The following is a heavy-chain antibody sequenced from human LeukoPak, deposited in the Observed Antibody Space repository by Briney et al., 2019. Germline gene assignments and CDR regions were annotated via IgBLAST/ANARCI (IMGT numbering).Heavy chain of an antibody. CDR1: GGSFSGYY. CDR3: ARHEGDYEKNAFDI. V-gene: IGHV4-34*01. Sequence: PSETLSLTCAVYGGSFSGYYWSWIRQPPGKGLEWIGEINHSGSTNYNPSLKSRVTISVDTSKNQFSLKLSSVTAADTAVYYCARHEGDYEKNAFDIWGQGTMVTVSS. CDR2: INHSGST. J-gene: IGHJ3*02. D-gene: IGHD4-17*01.